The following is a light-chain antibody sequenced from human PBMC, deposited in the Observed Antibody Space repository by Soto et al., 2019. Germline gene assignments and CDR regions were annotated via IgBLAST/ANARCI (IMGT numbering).Light chain of an antibody. Sequence: QPVLTQPPSASGTPGQRVTISCSGSGSNIGSNTVNWFQQLPGTAPRLLIYRNSQRPSGVPDRFSGSKSGTSASLAISGLQSEDEAEYDCAAWDDSLNGPDVVFGGGTKLTVL. V-gene: IGLV1-44*01. J-gene: IGLJ2*01. CDR3: AAWDDSLNGPDVV. CDR2: RNS. CDR1: GSNIGSNT.